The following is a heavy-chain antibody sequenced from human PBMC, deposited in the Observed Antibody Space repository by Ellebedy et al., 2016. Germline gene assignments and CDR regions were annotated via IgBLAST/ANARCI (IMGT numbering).Heavy chain of an antibody. CDR1: GFTFSTYV. J-gene: IGHJ6*03. D-gene: IGHD3-10*01. CDR2: IWYDETNK. V-gene: IGHV3-33*08. CDR3: ARVQTPPEYYGSGNYYNYMDV. Sequence: GESLKISXAAPGFTFSTYVMHWVRQAPGKGLEWVAAIWYDETNKHYADSVKGRFTISRDNSKNTLYLQMNSLGVEDTAVYYCARVQTPPEYYGSGNYYNYMDVWGKGTTVTVSS.